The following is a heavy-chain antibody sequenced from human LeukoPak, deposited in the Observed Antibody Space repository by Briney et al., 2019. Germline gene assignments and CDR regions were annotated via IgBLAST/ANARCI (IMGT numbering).Heavy chain of an antibody. J-gene: IGHJ5*02. V-gene: IGHV1-69*05. D-gene: IGHD3-16*01. Sequence: GSSVKVSCKASGGTFSSYAISWVRQAPGQGLEWMGRIIPIFGTANYAQKFQGRVTITTDESTSTAYMELSSLRSEDTAVYYCARSEPFGASVGWWFDPWGQGTLVTVSS. CDR1: GGTFSSYA. CDR3: ARSEPFGASVGWWFDP. CDR2: IIPIFGTA.